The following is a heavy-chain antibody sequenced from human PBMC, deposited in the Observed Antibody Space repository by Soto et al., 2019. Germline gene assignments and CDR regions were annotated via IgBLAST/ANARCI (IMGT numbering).Heavy chain of an antibody. CDR3: ASNLLGTTPYGMDV. J-gene: IGHJ6*02. Sequence: QVQLVQSGAEEKKPGASVKVSCKASGYTFTSYAMHWVRQAPGQRLEWMGWINAGNGNTKYSQKFQGRVTITRDTSASAAYMELCSLRSEDTSVYYCASNLLGTTPYGMDVWGQGTTVTVSS. CDR1: GYTFTSYA. CDR2: INAGNGNT. V-gene: IGHV1-3*05. D-gene: IGHD1-7*01.